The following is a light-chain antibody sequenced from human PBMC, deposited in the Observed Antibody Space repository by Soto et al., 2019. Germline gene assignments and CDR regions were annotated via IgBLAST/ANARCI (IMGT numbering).Light chain of an antibody. V-gene: IGKV1-39*01. CDR3: QQSYSSPRT. CDR2: AAS. CDR1: QSISIY. Sequence: DIRMTQSPSSLSASVGDGVTITCRASQSISIYLNWYQQKPGKAPNLLIYAASNLQSGVPSRFSGSGSGTDFTITISSLQLEDFATYYCQQSYSSPRTFGQGTKVDIK. J-gene: IGKJ1*01.